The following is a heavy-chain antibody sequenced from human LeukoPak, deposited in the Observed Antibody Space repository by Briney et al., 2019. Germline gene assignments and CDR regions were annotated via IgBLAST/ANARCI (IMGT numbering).Heavy chain of an antibody. CDR1: GGSISSGGYY. V-gene: IGHV4-31*03. J-gene: IGHJ4*02. D-gene: IGHD6-25*01. CDR3: ARGKRVYYFDY. Sequence: SETLSLTCTVSGGSISSGGYYWSWIRQHPGKGLGWIGYIYYSGSTYYNPSLKSRVTISVDTSKNQFSLKLSSVTAADTAVYYCARGKRVYYFDYWGQGTLVTVSS. CDR2: IYYSGST.